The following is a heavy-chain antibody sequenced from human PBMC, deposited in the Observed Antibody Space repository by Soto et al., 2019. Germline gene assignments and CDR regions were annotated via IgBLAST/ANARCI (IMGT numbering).Heavy chain of an antibody. CDR2: MNPNSGNT. CDR1: GYTFTSYD. V-gene: IGHV1-8*01. J-gene: IGHJ5*02. D-gene: IGHD2-2*02. CDR3: ARGYCISTSCYRGDWFDP. Sequence: GASVKVSCKASGYTFTSYDINWVRQATGQGLEWMGWMNPNSGNTGYAQKFQGRVTMTRNTSISTAYMELSSLRSEDTAVYYCARGYCISTSCYRGDWFDPWGQGTLVTVSS.